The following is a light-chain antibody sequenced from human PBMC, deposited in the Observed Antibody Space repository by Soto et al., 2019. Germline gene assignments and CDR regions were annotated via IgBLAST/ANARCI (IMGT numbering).Light chain of an antibody. CDR3: SSYTSSSAYV. V-gene: IGLV2-14*03. CDR2: DVS. Sequence: QSALTQPASVSDSPGQSITISCIGTSSDIGGFHHVSWHQQHPGTAPKLIIYDVSNRPSGVSNRFSGSKTGNTAPLIISGLQAEDEADYYCSSYTSSSAYVFGSRTKVTVL. CDR1: SSDIGGFHH. J-gene: IGLJ1*01.